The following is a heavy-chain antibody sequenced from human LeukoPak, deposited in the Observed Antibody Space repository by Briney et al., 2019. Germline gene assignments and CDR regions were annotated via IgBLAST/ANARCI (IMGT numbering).Heavy chain of an antibody. D-gene: IGHD5-18*01. V-gene: IGHV4-59*08. J-gene: IGHJ5*02. Sequence: KPSETQSLTCAVSGGSITSFYWSWIRQPPGKGLEYIGHIYQSGTTNYNPSLRSRVTLSIGTSKNQFSLRLTSLTAADTAVYFCARLGYNYGFDPWGQGTLVTVSS. CDR3: ARLGYNYGFDP. CDR1: GGSITSFY. CDR2: IYQSGTT.